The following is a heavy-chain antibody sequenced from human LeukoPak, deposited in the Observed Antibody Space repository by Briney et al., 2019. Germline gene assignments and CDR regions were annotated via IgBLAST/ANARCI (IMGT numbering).Heavy chain of an antibody. J-gene: IGHJ3*02. D-gene: IGHD3-22*01. CDR3: ALALPGYYYDGSGYPPALGAFDI. CDR2: ISSSSSYI. V-gene: IGHV3-21*01. CDR1: RLTLSRYS. Sequence: GGSLSLSCTPSRLTLSRYSIHGPRQAPGKGLEWVSSISSSSSYIYYADSVKGRFTISRDNAKNSLYLQMNSLRAEDTAVYYCALALPGYYYDGSGYPPALGAFDIWGQGTMVTVSS.